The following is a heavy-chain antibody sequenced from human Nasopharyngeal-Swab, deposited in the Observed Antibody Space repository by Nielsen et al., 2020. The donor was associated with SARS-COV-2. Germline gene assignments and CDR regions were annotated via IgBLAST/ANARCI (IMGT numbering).Heavy chain of an antibody. CDR1: GGSISSSSYY. V-gene: IGHV4-39*01. CDR2: IYYSGST. J-gene: IGHJ3*02. Sequence: SETLSLTCTVSGGSISSSSYYWGWIRQPPGKGLEWIGSIYYSGSTYYNPSLKSRVTISVDTSKNQFSLKLSPVTAADTAVYYCARGKYRRAFDIWGQGTMVTVSS. CDR3: ARGKYRRAFDI. D-gene: IGHD6-6*01.